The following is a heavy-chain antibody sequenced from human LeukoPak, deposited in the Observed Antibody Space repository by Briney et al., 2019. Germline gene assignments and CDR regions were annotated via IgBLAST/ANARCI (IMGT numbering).Heavy chain of an antibody. J-gene: IGHJ5*02. Sequence: PSETLSLTCTVSGGSVSIGSYDWSWFRQPPGKGLEWIGYIYYSGSTNYNPSLKSRVTISVDTSKNQFSLKLSSVTAADTAVYYCARSYRSSSWYWFDPWGQGTLVTVSS. D-gene: IGHD6-13*01. CDR1: GGSVSIGSYD. V-gene: IGHV4-61*01. CDR2: IYYSGST. CDR3: ARSYRSSSWYWFDP.